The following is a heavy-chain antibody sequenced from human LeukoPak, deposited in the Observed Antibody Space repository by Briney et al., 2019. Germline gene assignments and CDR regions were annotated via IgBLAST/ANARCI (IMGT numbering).Heavy chain of an antibody. CDR3: AKGSGYYGSGSYLDY. J-gene: IGHJ4*02. D-gene: IGHD3-10*01. CDR2: ISGSGGST. V-gene: IGHV3-23*01. CDR1: GFTFSSYG. Sequence: GGSLRLSCAASGFTFSSYGMSWVRQAPGKGLERVSAISGSGGSTYYADSVKGRFTISRDNSKNTLYLQMNSLRAEDTAVYYCAKGSGYYGSGSYLDYWGQGTLVTVSS.